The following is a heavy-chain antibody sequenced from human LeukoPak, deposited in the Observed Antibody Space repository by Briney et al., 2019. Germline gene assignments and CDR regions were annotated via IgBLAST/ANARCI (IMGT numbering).Heavy chain of an antibody. CDR2: IKQDGSEH. CDR1: GFTFSSYW. D-gene: IGHD3-22*01. Sequence: GGSLRLSCAASGFTFSSYWMSWVRHAPGKGLEWVANIKQDGSEHNYVDSVKGRFTISRDNAMNSLYLETNSLRAEDTAVYYCARDRSGYYDSSAHDALDIWVQGTMATVSS. CDR3: ARDRSGYYDSSAHDALDI. V-gene: IGHV3-7*01. J-gene: IGHJ3*02.